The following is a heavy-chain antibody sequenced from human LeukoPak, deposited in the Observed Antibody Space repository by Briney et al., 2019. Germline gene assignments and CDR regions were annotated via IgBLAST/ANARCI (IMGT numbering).Heavy chain of an antibody. CDR3: AGDSYCSGGSCYSGDYYYYYGMDV. Sequence: SQTLSLTRAISGDSVSSNSAAWNWIRQSPSRGLEWLGRTYYRSKWYNDYAVSVKSRITINPDTSKNQFSLQLNSVTPEDTAVYYCAGDSYCSGGSCYSGDYYYYYGMDVWGQGTTVTVSS. D-gene: IGHD2-15*01. CDR2: TYYRSKWYN. V-gene: IGHV6-1*01. J-gene: IGHJ6*02. CDR1: GDSVSSNSAA.